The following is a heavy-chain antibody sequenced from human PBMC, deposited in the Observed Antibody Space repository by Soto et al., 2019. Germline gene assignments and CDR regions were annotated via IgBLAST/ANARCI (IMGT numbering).Heavy chain of an antibody. CDR2: ISYDGSNK. CDR3: VGGQYYFDY. J-gene: IGHJ4*02. D-gene: IGHD3-10*01. Sequence: QVQLVESGGGVVQPGRSLRLSCAASGFPFTTYGMHWVREGPGKGLEWVAVISYDGSNKYYADSVKGRFTISRDNSKNTLYLQMTSLRPEDTALYDCVGGQYYFDYRGQGTLVTVSS. V-gene: IGHV3-30*03. CDR1: GFPFTTYG.